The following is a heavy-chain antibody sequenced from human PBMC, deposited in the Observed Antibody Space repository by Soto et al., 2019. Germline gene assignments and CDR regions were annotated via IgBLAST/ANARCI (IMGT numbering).Heavy chain of an antibody. CDR3: ARESYYYGSGSHQNWFDP. J-gene: IGHJ5*02. D-gene: IGHD3-10*01. CDR1: GFTFSSYS. Sequence: HPGGSLRLSCAASGFTFSSYSMNWVRQAPGKGLEWVSYISSSSSTIYYADSVKGRFTISRDNAKNSLYLQMNSLRAEDTAVYYCARESYYYGSGSHQNWFDPWGQQTLVTVSS. CDR2: ISSSSSTI. V-gene: IGHV3-48*01.